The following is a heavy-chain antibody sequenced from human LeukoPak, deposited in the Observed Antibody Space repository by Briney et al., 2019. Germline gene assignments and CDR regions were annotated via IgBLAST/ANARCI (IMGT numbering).Heavy chain of an antibody. CDR3: AELGITMIGGV. D-gene: IGHD3-10*02. CDR1: GFSFSDYS. J-gene: IGHJ6*04. Sequence: PGGSLRLSCAASGFSFSDYSMIWVRQAPGKGLEWVSSLSSSRSYIYYADSVKGRLTISRDNAKNSLYLEMNSLRAGAPAVYYCAELGITMIGGVWGKGTTVTISS. CDR2: LSSSRSYI. V-gene: IGHV3-21*01.